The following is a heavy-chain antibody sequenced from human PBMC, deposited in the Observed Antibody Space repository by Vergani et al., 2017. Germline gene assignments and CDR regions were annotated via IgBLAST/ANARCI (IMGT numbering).Heavy chain of an antibody. J-gene: IGHJ3*02. V-gene: IGHV1-69*01. CDR1: GGTFSSYA. D-gene: IGHD1-1*01. Sequence: QVQLVQSGAEVKKPGSSVKVSCKASGGTFSSYAISWVRQAPGQGLEWMGGIIPIFGTANYAQKFQGRVTITADESTSTAYMELSSLRSEDTAVYYCARLGDRWTSRQNAFDIWGQGTMVTVSS. CDR3: ARLGDRWTSRQNAFDI. CDR2: IIPIFGTA.